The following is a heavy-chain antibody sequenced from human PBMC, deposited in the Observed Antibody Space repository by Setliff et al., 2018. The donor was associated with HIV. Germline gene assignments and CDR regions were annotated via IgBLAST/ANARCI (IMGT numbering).Heavy chain of an antibody. V-gene: IGHV4-61*02. D-gene: IGHD5-12*01. CDR3: ARSRGTQQEEYYFDY. J-gene: IGHJ4*02. CDR2: IYSSGST. CDR1: GGSISSGGYY. Sequence: KTSETLSLTCTVSGGSISSGGYYWSWIRQPAGKGLEWIWRIYSSGSTTYSPSLKSRVTILLDPSKNQFSLKVSSVTAADTAVNYCARSRGTQQEEYYFDYWGPGTLVTVSS.